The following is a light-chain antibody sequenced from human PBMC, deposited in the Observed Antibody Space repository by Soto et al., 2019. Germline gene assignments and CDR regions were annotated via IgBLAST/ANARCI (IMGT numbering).Light chain of an antibody. CDR3: QQYKDWPTT. V-gene: IGKV3-15*01. J-gene: IGKJ1*01. Sequence: EIVMTQSPATLSVSPGQRASLSCRASQRVSTTVAWYHQKPGQAPRLLVYGASTSATGIPARFSGSGAGTDFTLSITSLQSEDFGVYFCQQYKDWPTTFGQGTKVEIK. CDR2: GAS. CDR1: QRVSTT.